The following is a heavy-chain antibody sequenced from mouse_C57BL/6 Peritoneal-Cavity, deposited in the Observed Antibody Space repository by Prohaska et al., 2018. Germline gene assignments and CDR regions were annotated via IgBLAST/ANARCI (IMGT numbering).Heavy chain of an antibody. CDR2: IRSKSNNYAT. CDR1: GFSFNTYA. J-gene: IGHJ3*01. Sequence: EVQLVESGGGLVQPKGSLKLSCAASGFSFNTYAMNWVRQAPGKGLEWVARIRSKSNNYATYYADSVKDRFTISRDESESMLYLQMNNLKTEDTAMYYCVRQTGSWFAYWGQGTLVTVSA. V-gene: IGHV10-1*01. D-gene: IGHD4-1*01. CDR3: VRQTGSWFAY.